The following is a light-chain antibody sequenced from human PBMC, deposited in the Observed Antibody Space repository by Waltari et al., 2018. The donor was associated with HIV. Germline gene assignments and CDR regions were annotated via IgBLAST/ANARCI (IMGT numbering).Light chain of an antibody. J-gene: IGKJ4*01. CDR2: LGS. CDR3: MQALETPLT. Sequence: DIVMTKSPLSLSVTPGEPASLSCRSGESLRKSNGSICLDWYLQKTGQSPQLLIYLGSNRASGVPDRFSGSGSATEFTLKISRVEAEDAGIYYCMQALETPLTFGGGTRVE. CDR1: ESLRKSNGSIC. V-gene: IGKV2-28*01.